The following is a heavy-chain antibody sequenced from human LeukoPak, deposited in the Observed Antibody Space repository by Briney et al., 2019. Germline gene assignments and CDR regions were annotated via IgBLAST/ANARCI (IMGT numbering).Heavy chain of an antibody. Sequence: SETLSLTCTVPGGPTGSRTSTWAWIRQPPGKGLEWIGNIYYSGSTNYNASLKSRVTISVDTSKNQFSLKLSSVTAADTALYYCARRGCGSWYYFDYWGQGTLVTVSS. CDR1: GGPTGSRTST. V-gene: IGHV4-39*01. CDR2: IYYSGST. D-gene: IGHD2-15*01. J-gene: IGHJ4*02. CDR3: ARRGCGSWYYFDY.